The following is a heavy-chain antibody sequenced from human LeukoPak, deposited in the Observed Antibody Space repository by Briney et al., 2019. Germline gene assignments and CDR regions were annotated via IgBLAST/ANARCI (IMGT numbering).Heavy chain of an antibody. J-gene: IGHJ4*02. D-gene: IGHD3-22*01. V-gene: IGHV1-2*02. CDR1: GYTFTGYY. CDR2: INPNSGGT. Sequence: ASVKVSCKASGYTFTGYYMHWVRQAPGQGLEWMGWINPNSGGTNYAQKFQGRVTMTRDTSISTAYMELSRLRSDDTAARPGGDYDSSGYRFDYWGQGTLVTVSS. CDR3: GDYDSSGYRFDY.